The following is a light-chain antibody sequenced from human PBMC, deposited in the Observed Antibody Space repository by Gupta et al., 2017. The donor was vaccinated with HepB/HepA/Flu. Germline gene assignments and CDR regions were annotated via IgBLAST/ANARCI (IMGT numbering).Light chain of an antibody. CDR2: AAS. CDR3: QQSYNTPRT. J-gene: IGKJ1*01. Sequence: DSQMTQSPSSLSASVGDRVTIACRASQSISSYLNWYQQKPGKAPELLIYAASGLESGVPSRFSGSGSGTDFTLTISRLQPEDFATYYCQQSYNTPRTFGQGTKVEIK. CDR1: QSISSY. V-gene: IGKV1-39*01.